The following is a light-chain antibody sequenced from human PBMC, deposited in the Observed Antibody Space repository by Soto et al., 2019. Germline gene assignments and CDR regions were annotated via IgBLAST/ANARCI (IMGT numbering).Light chain of an antibody. CDR2: YDS. V-gene: IGLV3-21*04. J-gene: IGLJ1*01. Sequence: SYELAQPPSVAVSPGKTARITCGGNNIGSKSEHWYQQKPGQAPVLVIYYDSDRPSGIPERFSGSNSGNTATLTISRVEAGDEADYYCQVWDSSSDHPGAFGTATKVTVL. CDR3: QVWDSSSDHPGA. CDR1: NIGSKS.